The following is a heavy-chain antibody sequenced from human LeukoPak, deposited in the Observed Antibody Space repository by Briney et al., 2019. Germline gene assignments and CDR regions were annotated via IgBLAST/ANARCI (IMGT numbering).Heavy chain of an antibody. V-gene: IGHV4-59*01. CDR2: IYYSGSN. J-gene: IGHJ4*02. CDR3: ASMYSSSPNFDY. CDR1: GGSISSYY. Sequence: PSETLSLTCTVSGGSISSYYWSWLRQPPGKGLEWVGYIYYSGSNNYNPSLKSRVTISVDTSKNQFSLKLSSVTAADTAVYYCASMYSSSPNFDYWGQGTLVTVSS. D-gene: IGHD6-6*01.